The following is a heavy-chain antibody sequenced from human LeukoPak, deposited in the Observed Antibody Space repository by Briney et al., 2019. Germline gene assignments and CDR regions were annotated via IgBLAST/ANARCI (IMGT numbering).Heavy chain of an antibody. J-gene: IGHJ4*02. CDR1: GGSISSGDYY. CDR3: ARLTTAAARPGPPYIDY. CDR2: IYYSGST. D-gene: IGHD2-2*02. Sequence: SETLSLTCTVSGGSISSGDYYWSWIRQPPGKGLEWIGYIYYSGSTNYNPSLKSRVTISLDTSTNQFSLKLRSVTAADTAIYYCARLTTAAARPGPPYIDYWGQGTLVTVSS. V-gene: IGHV4-61*08.